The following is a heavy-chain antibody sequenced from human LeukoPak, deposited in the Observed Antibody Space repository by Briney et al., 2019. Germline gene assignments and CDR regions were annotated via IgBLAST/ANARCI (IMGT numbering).Heavy chain of an antibody. CDR2: IIPIFGTA. Sequence: SSVKVSCKASGGTFSSYAISWVRQAPGQGLEGLGRIIPIFGTANYAQKFQGRVTITTDESTSTAYMELSSLRSEDTAVYYCARNYGGYFAYMDVWGKGTTVTVSS. CDR3: ARNYGGYFAYMDV. J-gene: IGHJ6*03. CDR1: GGTFSSYA. V-gene: IGHV1-69*05. D-gene: IGHD4-17*01.